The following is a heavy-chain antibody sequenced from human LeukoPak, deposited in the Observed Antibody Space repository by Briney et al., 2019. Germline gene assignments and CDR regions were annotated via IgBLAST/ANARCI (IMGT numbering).Heavy chain of an antibody. D-gene: IGHD6-19*01. CDR3: ARGQVAGNDNWFDP. CDR2: MNPNIGNT. J-gene: IGHJ5*02. CDR1: GYTFTSYD. V-gene: IGHV1-8*03. Sequence: ASVTVSCKAPGYTFTSYDINWVRQATGQGLEWMGWMNPNIGNTGYAQKFQGRVTITRNTSISTAYMELSSLRSEDTAVYYCARGQVAGNDNWFDPWGQGTLVTVSS.